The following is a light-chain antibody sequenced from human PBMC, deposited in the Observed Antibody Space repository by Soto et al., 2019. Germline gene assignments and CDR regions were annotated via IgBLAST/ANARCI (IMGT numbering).Light chain of an antibody. J-gene: IGLJ1*01. CDR2: DVS. Sequence: QSALTQPASVSGSPGQSITISCTGTSSDVGGYNYVSWYQHHPGKVPQLMIYDVSNRPSGVSNRFSGSKSGNTASLTISGLQAEDEADYYCYSYTSSNTYVFGTGTKVTFL. CDR3: YSYTSSNTYV. V-gene: IGLV2-14*03. CDR1: SSDVGGYNY.